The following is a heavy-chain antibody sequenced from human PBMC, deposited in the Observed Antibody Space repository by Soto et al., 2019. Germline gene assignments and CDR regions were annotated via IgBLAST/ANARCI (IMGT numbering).Heavy chain of an antibody. CDR2: VRANNGHT. CDR1: GFTFSNYG. D-gene: IGHD2-8*01. J-gene: IGHJ6*02. V-gene: IGHV1-18*01. Sequence: RASVKVSCKASGFTFSNYGLNWVRQAPGQGLEWMGWVRANNGHTNYAQNLQGRVSMTTDTSTSTAYMDLRGLTFDDTAVYYCARDIESVTAKHFFYYYAMDVWGQGTTVTVSS. CDR3: ARDIESVTAKHFFYYYAMDV.